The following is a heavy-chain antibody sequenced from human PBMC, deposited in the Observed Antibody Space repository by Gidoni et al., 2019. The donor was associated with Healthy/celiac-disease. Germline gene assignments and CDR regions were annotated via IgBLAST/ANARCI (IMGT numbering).Heavy chain of an antibody. CDR1: CVPLSSYY. D-gene: IGHD3-10*01. CDR2: IYYSGST. V-gene: IGHV4-59*01. Sequence: QVQLQESRPRLVKPSQTLSLTCTVSCVPLSSYYWSWIRQPPGKGREWIGYIYYSGSTNYNPALNSRVTISVDTSKNQFSLKLSSVTAADTAVYYCARGALPPFGELPVYGMDVWGQGTTVTVSS. CDR3: ARGALPPFGELPVYGMDV. J-gene: IGHJ6*02.